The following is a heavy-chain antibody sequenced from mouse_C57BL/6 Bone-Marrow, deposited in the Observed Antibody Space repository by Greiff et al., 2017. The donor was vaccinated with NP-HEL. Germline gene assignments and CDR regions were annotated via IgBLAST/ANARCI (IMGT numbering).Heavy chain of an antibody. V-gene: IGHV1-39*01. CDR1: GYSFTDYN. J-gene: IGHJ1*03. CDR2: INPNYGTT. CDR3: ARWRFKVAPGYWYFDV. Sequence: VQLQQSGPELVKPGASVKISCKASGYSFTDYNMNWVKQSNGKSLEWIGVINPNYGTTSYNQKFKGKATLTVDQSSSTAYMQLNSLTSEDSAVYYCARWRFKVAPGYWYFDVWGTGTTVTVSS. D-gene: IGHD1-1*01.